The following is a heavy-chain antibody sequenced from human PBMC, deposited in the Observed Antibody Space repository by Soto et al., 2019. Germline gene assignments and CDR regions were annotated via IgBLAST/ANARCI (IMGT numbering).Heavy chain of an antibody. CDR3: AHRLATTLTPWGDFDS. J-gene: IGHJ5*01. V-gene: IGHV2-5*02. CDR2: IYLDDAK. Sequence: QITLKESGPTLVKPTQPLTLTCTFSGFSLTSVGGGVGWIRHHPGKALEWLALIYLDDAKRYSPSLSRRLTITKDTSKIRVVLTTTNLDSMNTATYYCAHRLATTLTPWGDFDSWGQGALVTGSS. D-gene: IGHD4-17*01. CDR1: GFSLTSVGGG.